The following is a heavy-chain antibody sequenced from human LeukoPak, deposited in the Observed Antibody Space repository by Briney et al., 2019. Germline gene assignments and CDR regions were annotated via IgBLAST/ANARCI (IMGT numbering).Heavy chain of an antibody. CDR3: AKDYYDSSGYYSPTLDY. V-gene: IGHV3-23*01. CDR1: GFTFSSYA. J-gene: IGHJ4*02. CDR2: ISGSGGST. Sequence: PGGSLRLSCAASGFTFSSYAMSWVRQAPGKGLEWVSAISGSGGSTYYADSVKGRFTISRDNSKNTLYLQMNSLRAEDTAVYYCAKDYYDSSGYYSPTLDYWGQGTLVTVSS. D-gene: IGHD3-22*01.